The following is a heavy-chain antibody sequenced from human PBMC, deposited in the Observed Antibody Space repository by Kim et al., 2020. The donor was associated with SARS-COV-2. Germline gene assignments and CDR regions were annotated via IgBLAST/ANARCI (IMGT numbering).Heavy chain of an antibody. CDR2: IYYSGST. J-gene: IGHJ4*02. D-gene: IGHD3-10*01. Sequence: SETLSLTCTVSGGSISSGGYYWSWIRQHPGKGLEWIGYIYYSGSTYYNPSLKSRVTISVDTSKNQFSLKLSSVTAADTAVYYCATSLHGSGSYYQGFDYWGQGTLVTVSS. CDR3: ATSLHGSGSYYQGFDY. V-gene: IGHV4-31*03. CDR1: GGSISSGGYY.